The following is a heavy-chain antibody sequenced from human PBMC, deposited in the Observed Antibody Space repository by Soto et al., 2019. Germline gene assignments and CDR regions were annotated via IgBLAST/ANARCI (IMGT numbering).Heavy chain of an antibody. V-gene: IGHV1-18*01. D-gene: IGHD3-22*01. J-gene: IGHJ1*01. CDR2: ISAYNGNT. CDR3: ARGLRDSSGKEYFQH. CDR1: GYTFTSYG. Sequence: ASVKVSCKASGYTFTSYGISWVRQAPGQGLEWMGWISAYNGNTNYAQKFQGRVTMTTDTSTSTAYMELSSLRSEDTAVYYCARGLRDSSGKEYFQHWGQGTQVTVSS.